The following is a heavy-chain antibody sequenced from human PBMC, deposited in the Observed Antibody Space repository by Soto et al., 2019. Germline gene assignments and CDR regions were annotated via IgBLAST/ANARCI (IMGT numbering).Heavy chain of an antibody. CDR3: ARGQVFPYYYYYMDV. D-gene: IGHD2-21*01. CDR1: EYSFTGYW. Sequence: PGEPMKVCCMGSEYSFTGYWIGWVRQMPGKGLEWMGIIYPGDSDTRYSPSFQGQVTISADKSISTAYLQWSSLEASDTAMYYCARGQVFPYYYYYMDVWGKGTTVTVSS. J-gene: IGHJ6*03. V-gene: IGHV5-51*01. CDR2: IYPGDSDT.